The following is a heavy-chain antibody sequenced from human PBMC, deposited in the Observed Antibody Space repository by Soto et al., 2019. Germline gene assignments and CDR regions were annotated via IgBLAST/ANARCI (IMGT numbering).Heavy chain of an antibody. J-gene: IGHJ3*02. CDR1: GFTFSSYA. Sequence: GGSLRLSCAASGFTFSSYAMSWVRQAPGKGLEWVSAISGSGGSTYYADSVKGRFTISRDNSKNTLYLQMNSLRAEDTAVYYCAKDSRGIVVVPAATSNAFDIWGQGTMVTVSS. V-gene: IGHV3-23*01. CDR2: ISGSGGST. CDR3: AKDSRGIVVVPAATSNAFDI. D-gene: IGHD2-2*01.